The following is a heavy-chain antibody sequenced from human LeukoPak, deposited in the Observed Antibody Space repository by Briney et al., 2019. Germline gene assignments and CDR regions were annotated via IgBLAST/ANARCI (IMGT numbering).Heavy chain of an antibody. D-gene: IGHD6-19*01. Sequence: GGSLRLSCAASGFPFSDYVMRWVRQAPGKGLEWVAVIRYDGNNKYYADSVKGRFTISRDNSKNMLYLQMNSLGTEDTAVYYCAKDRWGAVASFDYWGQGTLVTVSS. J-gene: IGHJ4*02. CDR3: AKDRWGAVASFDY. V-gene: IGHV3-30*02. CDR2: IRYDGNNK. CDR1: GFPFSDYV.